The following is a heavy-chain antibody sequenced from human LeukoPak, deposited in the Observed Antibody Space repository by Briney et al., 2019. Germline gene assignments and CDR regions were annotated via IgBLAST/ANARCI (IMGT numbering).Heavy chain of an antibody. Sequence: GGSLRLSCAASGFTFSSYSMSWVRQALGKGLEWVSSISGSGGRIDYADSVKGRLTISRDNSKNTPSLQMNSLTAEDTAVYYCAKNPRLEGWIYFDSWGQGILVTVSS. D-gene: IGHD1-1*01. J-gene: IGHJ4*02. CDR1: GFTFSSYS. V-gene: IGHV3-23*01. CDR2: ISGSGGRI. CDR3: AKNPRLEGWIYFDS.